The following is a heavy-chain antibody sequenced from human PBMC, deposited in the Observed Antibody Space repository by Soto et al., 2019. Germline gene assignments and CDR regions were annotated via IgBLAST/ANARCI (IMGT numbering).Heavy chain of an antibody. J-gene: IGHJ4*02. CDR3: ARSPVRDYFDY. CDR1: GYTFTAYY. D-gene: IGHD3-10*01. Sequence: ASVKVSCKASGYTFTAYYMHWGRQAPGQGLEWMGWINPNNGGTNYAQKFHGRVTMTRDTSISTVYMELSRLRSDDTAVYYCARSPVRDYFDYWGQGTLVTVSS. V-gene: IGHV1-2*02. CDR2: INPNNGGT.